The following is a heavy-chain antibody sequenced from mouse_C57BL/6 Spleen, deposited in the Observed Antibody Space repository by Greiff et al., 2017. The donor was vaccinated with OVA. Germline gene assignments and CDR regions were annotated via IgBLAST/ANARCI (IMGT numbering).Heavy chain of an antibody. CDR2: IYPRSGNT. D-gene: IGHD1-1*01. CDR1: GYTFTSYG. J-gene: IGHJ2*01. V-gene: IGHV1-81*01. CDR3: ARSLYGSSYRYFDY. Sequence: QVQLKQSGAELARPGASVKLSCKASGYTFTSYGISWVKQRTGQGLEWIGEIYPRSGNTYYNEKFKGKATLTADKSSSTAYMELRSLTSEDSAVYFCARSLYGSSYRYFDYWGQGTTLTVSS.